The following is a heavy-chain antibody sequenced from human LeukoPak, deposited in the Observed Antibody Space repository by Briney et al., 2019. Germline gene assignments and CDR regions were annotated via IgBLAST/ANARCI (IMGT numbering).Heavy chain of an antibody. Sequence: GGSLRLSCAASGFAFSDQWMNWVRQAPGKGLEWVANIKQDGSVKNYVDSVKGRFTISRDNSKNTLYLQMNSLRAEDTAVYYCASPPTLWDAFDIWGQGTMVTVSS. CDR2: IKQDGSVK. J-gene: IGHJ3*02. CDR1: GFAFSDQW. D-gene: IGHD2/OR15-2a*01. V-gene: IGHV3-7*03. CDR3: ASPPTLWDAFDI.